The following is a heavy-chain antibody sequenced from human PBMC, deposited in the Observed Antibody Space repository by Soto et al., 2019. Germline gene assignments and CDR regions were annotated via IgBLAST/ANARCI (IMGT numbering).Heavy chain of an antibody. CDR2: ISYDGRKK. CDR1: GFTFSNYS. CDR3: ARDQTYDFWSGYYTDAFDI. Sequence: GGSLRLSCAASGFTFSNYSMHWVRQAPGKGLEWVAVISYDGRKKYYADSVKGRFTISRDISKNTLYLQMNSLRAEDTAVYYCARDQTYDFWSGYYTDAFDIWGQGTMVT. D-gene: IGHD3-3*01. J-gene: IGHJ3*02. V-gene: IGHV3-30*04.